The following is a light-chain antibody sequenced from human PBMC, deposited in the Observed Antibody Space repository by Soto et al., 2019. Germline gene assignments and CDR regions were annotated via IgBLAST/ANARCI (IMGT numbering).Light chain of an antibody. CDR1: QAIRND. CDR3: LQHNTYPRT. J-gene: IGKJ1*01. Sequence: DIQMTHSPSSLSASVGDRVTITCRASQAIRNDLGWYQQKPAKAPKRLIYATSSLQSGVPSRFSGSGSGTEFTLTISSLQPEDSATYYCLQHNTYPRTFGQGTKVE. V-gene: IGKV1-17*01. CDR2: ATS.